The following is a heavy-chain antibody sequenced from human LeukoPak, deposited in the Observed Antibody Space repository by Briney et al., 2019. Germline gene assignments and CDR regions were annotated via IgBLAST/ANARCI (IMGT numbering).Heavy chain of an antibody. CDR1: GFTFSSYE. D-gene: IGHD6-6*01. CDR2: ISSSGSTI. CDR3: ARDRPTGHWFDP. Sequence: GGSLRLSCAASGFTFSSYEMNWVRQAPGKGLEWVSYISSSGSTIYYADSVKGRFTISRDNAKNSLYLQMNSLRAEDTAVYYCARDRPTGHWFDPWGQGTLVTVSS. V-gene: IGHV3-48*03. J-gene: IGHJ5*02.